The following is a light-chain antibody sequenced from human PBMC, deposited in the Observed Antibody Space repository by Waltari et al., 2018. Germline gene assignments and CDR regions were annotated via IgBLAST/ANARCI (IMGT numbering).Light chain of an antibody. CDR2: GAS. Sequence: EIVMTQSPATLSVSPGERATLSCRASQSVSSNLAWYQQKRGQAPRLLIYGASTRATGIPAMFSGSGSGTEFTLTNSSMQSEDFAVYYCQQYNNWPLTVGGGTKVEIK. J-gene: IGKJ4*01. V-gene: IGKV3-15*01. CDR1: QSVSSN. CDR3: QQYNNWPLT.